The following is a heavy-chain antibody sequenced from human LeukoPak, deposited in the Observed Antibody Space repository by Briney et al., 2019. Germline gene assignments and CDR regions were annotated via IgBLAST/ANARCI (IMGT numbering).Heavy chain of an antibody. CDR1: GFTFSNYA. V-gene: IGHV3-23*01. J-gene: IGHJ6*03. CDR2: ISGSGGST. Sequence: PAGGSLRLSCAASGFTFSNYAMSWVRQAPGKGLEWVSGISGSGGSTYYADSVKGRSTISRDNSKNTLYLQMNSLRVEDTAVYYCAKESGDSTGYYYNYYYYYMDAWGKGTTVTVSS. D-gene: IGHD3-22*01. CDR3: AKESGDSTGYYYNYYYYYMDA.